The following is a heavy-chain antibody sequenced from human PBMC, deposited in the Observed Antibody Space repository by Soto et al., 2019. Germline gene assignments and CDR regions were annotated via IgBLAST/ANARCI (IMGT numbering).Heavy chain of an antibody. CDR3: ARAISLIMAAPAY. CDR1: GYIFCNYG. Sequence: AAVKVACTASGYIFCNYGISWMLQVPGQGLEWMGWVSAYNGNTNYTEKCQGRVSMTTDTSTTTAYMELTSLTSDDTAIYYCARAISLIMAAPAYWGQGTLVTVSS. V-gene: IGHV1-18*01. J-gene: IGHJ4*02. D-gene: IGHD2-8*01. CDR2: VSAYNGNT.